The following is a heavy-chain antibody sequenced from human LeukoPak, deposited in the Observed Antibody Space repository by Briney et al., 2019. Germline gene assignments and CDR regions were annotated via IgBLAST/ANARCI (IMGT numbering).Heavy chain of an antibody. Sequence: ASVKVSCKASGYTFTSYGISWARQAPGQGLEWMGWISAYNGNTNYAQKLQGRVTMTTDTSTSTAYMELRSLRFDDTAVYYCARDALGAARSNFADYWGQGTLVTVSS. J-gene: IGHJ4*02. CDR2: ISAYNGNT. V-gene: IGHV1-18*01. CDR1: GYTFTSYG. D-gene: IGHD6-6*01. CDR3: ARDALGAARSNFADY.